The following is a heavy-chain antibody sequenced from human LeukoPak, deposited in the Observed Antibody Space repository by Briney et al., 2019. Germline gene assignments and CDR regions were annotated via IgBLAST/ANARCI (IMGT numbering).Heavy chain of an antibody. CDR3: ARTAARRFDY. CDR2: INSNSGGT. V-gene: IGHV1-2*04. Sequence: ASVTVSFKASGYTSTGYYMHWVRQAPGQGLEWMGWINSNSGGTNYAQKFQGWVTMTRDTSISTAYMELSRLRSDDTAVYYCARTAARRFDYWGQGTLVTVSS. CDR1: GYTSTGYY. J-gene: IGHJ4*02. D-gene: IGHD6-6*01.